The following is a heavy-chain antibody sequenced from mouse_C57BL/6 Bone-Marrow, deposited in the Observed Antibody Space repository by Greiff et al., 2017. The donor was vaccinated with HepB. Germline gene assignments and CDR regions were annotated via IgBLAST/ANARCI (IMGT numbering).Heavy chain of an antibody. V-gene: IGHV5-4*03. CDR3: ASPYGYDAAY. Sequence: EVKLMESGGGLVKPGGSLKLSCAASGFTFSSYAMSWVRQTPEKRLEWVATISDGGSYTYYPDNVKGRFTISRDNAKNNLYLQMSHLTSEDTAMYYCASPYGYDAAYWGQGTLVTVSA. D-gene: IGHD2-2*01. CDR2: ISDGGSYT. J-gene: IGHJ3*01. CDR1: GFTFSSYA.